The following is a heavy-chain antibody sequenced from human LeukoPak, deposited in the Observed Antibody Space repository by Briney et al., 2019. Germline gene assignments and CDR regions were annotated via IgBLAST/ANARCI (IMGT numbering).Heavy chain of an antibody. CDR2: ISGGNT. CDR1: GFTFSSYA. Sequence: GGSLRLSCAASGFTFSSYAMSWVRQAPGKGLKWVSAISGGNTYYADSVKGRFTISRDNSKNTLYLQMNSLRAEDTAVYYCARSPSVHIDYWGQGTLVTVSS. V-gene: IGHV3-23*01. D-gene: IGHD2-2*01. J-gene: IGHJ4*02. CDR3: ARSPSVHIDY.